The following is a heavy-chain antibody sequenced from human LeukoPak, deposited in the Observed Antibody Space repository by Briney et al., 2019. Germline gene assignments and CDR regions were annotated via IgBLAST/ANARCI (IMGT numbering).Heavy chain of an antibody. J-gene: IGHJ6*03. D-gene: IGHD4-11*01. CDR2: IRYDGSNK. Sequence: PGGSLRLSCSVSGFTISSHYMAWVRQVPGKGPEWVAFIRYDGSNKYYADSVKGRFTISRDNSKNTLYLQMNSLRAEDTAVYYCARARDSRGRTTLVGYYYYYMDVWGKGTTVTVSS. V-gene: IGHV3-30*02. CDR1: GFTISSHY. CDR3: ARARDSRGRTTLVGYYYYYMDV.